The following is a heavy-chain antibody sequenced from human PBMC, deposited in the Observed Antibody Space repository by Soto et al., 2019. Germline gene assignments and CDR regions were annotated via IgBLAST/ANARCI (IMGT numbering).Heavy chain of an antibody. CDR3: ARQAVAGPFYYYYYMDV. J-gene: IGHJ6*03. V-gene: IGHV5-51*01. Sequence: PGESQRISSKGSGDRCTSYWIGWVRQMPGEGLEWMGIIYPGDSDTRYSPSFQGQVTISADKSISTAYLQWSSLKASDTAMYYCARQAVAGPFYYYYYMDVWGKGTTVTVSS. CDR1: GDRCTSYW. D-gene: IGHD6-19*01. CDR2: IYPGDSDT.